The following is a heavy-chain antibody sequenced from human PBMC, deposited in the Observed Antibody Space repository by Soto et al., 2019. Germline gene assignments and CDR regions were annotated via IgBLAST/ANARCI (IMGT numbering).Heavy chain of an antibody. D-gene: IGHD3-3*01. CDR3: ASLNDFWSGSLPENYYGMDV. CDR2: IDPSDSYT. Sequence: VELLKISCNGSGYSFTNYWVSLVRQMPGKGLEWMGRIDPSDSYTNYSPSFQGHVTISADKSISTAYLQWSSLKASDTAMYYCASLNDFWSGSLPENYYGMDVWGQGTTVTVSS. J-gene: IGHJ6*02. V-gene: IGHV5-10-1*01. CDR1: GYSFTNYW.